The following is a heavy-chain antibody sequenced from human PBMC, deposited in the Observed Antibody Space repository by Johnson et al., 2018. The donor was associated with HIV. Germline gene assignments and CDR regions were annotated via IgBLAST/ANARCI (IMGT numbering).Heavy chain of an antibody. V-gene: IGHV3-11*04. J-gene: IGHJ3*02. CDR3: ARGDCSGGSCYSEGATDAFDI. CDR2: ISSSGSTI. Sequence: QVQLVESGGGLVKPGGSLRLSCAASGFTFSDYYMSWIRQAPGKGLEWVAYISSSGSTIYYAESVKGRFTISRDNAKNSLYLQMNSLRAEDTAVYYWARGDCSGGSCYSEGATDAFDIWGQGTMVTVSS. D-gene: IGHD2-15*01. CDR1: GFTFSDYY.